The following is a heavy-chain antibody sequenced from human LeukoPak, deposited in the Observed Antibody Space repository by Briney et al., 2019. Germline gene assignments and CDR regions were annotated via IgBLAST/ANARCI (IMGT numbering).Heavy chain of an antibody. Sequence: PGGSLRLSCAASGFTFSSYAMHWVRQAPGKGLEWVAFIRYDGSNKYYAGSVKGRFTISRDNSKNTLYLQMNSLRAEDTAVYYCAKAMKGGIDPWGQGTLVTVSS. CDR1: GFTFSSYA. D-gene: IGHD3-16*01. CDR2: IRYDGSNK. CDR3: AKAMKGGIDP. J-gene: IGHJ5*02. V-gene: IGHV3-30*02.